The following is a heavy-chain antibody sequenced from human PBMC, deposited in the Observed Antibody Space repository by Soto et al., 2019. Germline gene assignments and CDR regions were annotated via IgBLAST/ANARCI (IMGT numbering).Heavy chain of an antibody. J-gene: IGHJ4*02. CDR3: ATMGFCGPGCYSFDY. CDR1: GYTFTTYA. Sequence: ASVKVSCTASGYTFTTYALHWVRRAPGQRLEWMGGFDPEGSDTIYAQKFQGRVTMTSDTSTETAYMELESLTSEDTAFYYCATMGFCGPGCYSFDYWGQGTLVTVSS. D-gene: IGHD2-21*02. CDR2: FDPEGSDT. V-gene: IGHV1-24*01.